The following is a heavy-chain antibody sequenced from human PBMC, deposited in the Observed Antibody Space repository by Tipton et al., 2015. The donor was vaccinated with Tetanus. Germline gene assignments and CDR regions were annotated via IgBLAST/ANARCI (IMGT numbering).Heavy chain of an antibody. CDR1: GASFSSGDYY. Sequence: TLSLTCTVSGASFSSGDYYWSWIRKPPGKDLEWIGYIYQTGTTYYNPSLKGRVTISMDRSDTQFSLRLDSLTAADTAVYYCARNVYTVTNDAFDIWGHGTLVNVSS. D-gene: IGHD4-11*01. V-gene: IGHV4-30-4*01. J-gene: IGHJ3*02. CDR3: ARNVYTVTNDAFDI. CDR2: IYQTGTT.